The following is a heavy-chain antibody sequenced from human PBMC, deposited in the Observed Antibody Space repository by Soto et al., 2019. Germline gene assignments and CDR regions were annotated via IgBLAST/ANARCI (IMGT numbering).Heavy chain of an antibody. CDR1: GGSISSISYY. CDR3: ARRGNRDGYNGAH. D-gene: IGHD5-12*01. J-gene: IGHJ6*03. CDR2: IYYSGST. Sequence: PSETLSLTCTVSGGSISSISYYWVWIRQPPGKGLEWIGSIYYSGSTYYNPSLKSRVTISVDTSKNQFPLKLSSVTAADTAVYYFARRGNRDGYNGAHWVKGTTVT. V-gene: IGHV4-39*01.